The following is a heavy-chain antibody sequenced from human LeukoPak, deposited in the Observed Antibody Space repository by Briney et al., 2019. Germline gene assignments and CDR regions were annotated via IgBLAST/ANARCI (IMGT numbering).Heavy chain of an antibody. J-gene: IGHJ5*02. CDR3: ARDRMVANPGWFDP. V-gene: IGHV1-18*01. CDR1: SYTFTSYG. D-gene: IGHD4/OR15-4a*01. Sequence: ASVKVSCKASSYTFTSYGISWVRQAPGQGLEWMGWISAYNGNTNYAQKFQGRVTITADKSTSTAYMELSSLRSEDTAVYYCARDRMVANPGWFDPWGQGTLVTVSS. CDR2: ISAYNGNT.